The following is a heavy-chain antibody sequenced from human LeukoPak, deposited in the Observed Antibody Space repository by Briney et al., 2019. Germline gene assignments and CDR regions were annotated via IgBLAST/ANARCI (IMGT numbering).Heavy chain of an antibody. CDR3: ARLVVGRQLGGGFDY. Sequence: SXXLSLTCTVSGGSISSSSYYWGWIRQPPGKGLEWIGSIYYSGSTYYNPSLKSRVTISVDTSKNQFSLKLSSVTAADTAVYYCARLVVGRQLGGGFDYWGQGTLVTVSS. J-gene: IGHJ4*02. CDR1: GGSISSSSYY. CDR2: IYYSGST. V-gene: IGHV4-39*01. D-gene: IGHD6-6*01.